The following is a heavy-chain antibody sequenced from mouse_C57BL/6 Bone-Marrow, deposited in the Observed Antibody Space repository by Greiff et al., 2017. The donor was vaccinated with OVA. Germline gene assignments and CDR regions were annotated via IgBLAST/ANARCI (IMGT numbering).Heavy chain of an antibody. CDR3: ARDGYDWFAY. CDR1: GYTFTSYW. Sequence: QVQLQQPGAELVMPGASVKLSCKASGYTFTSYWMHWVQQRPGQGLGWIGEIDTSDSYNNYNQKFKGKSTLTVDKSTSTAYMQMSSLTSEDTAVYYCARDGYDWFAYWGQGTLVTGTA. D-gene: IGHD2-2*01. CDR2: IDTSDSYN. V-gene: IGHV1-69*01. J-gene: IGHJ3*01.